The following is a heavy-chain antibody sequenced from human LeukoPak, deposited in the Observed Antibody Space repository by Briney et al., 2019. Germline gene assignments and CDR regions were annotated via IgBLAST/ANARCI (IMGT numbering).Heavy chain of an antibody. CDR1: GDSVSSNSVT. J-gene: IGHJ5*02. CDR3: ARRLTQYDCFDP. D-gene: IGHD2-2*01. CDR2: TYYRSTWYN. Sequence: SQTLSLTCAISGDSVSSNSVTWNWISQSPSRGREWLGRTYYRSTWYNDYAVSVTGRITVNPDTSQNQFSLHLNSVTPEDTAVYYCARRLTQYDCFDPWGQGILVTVSS. V-gene: IGHV6-1*01.